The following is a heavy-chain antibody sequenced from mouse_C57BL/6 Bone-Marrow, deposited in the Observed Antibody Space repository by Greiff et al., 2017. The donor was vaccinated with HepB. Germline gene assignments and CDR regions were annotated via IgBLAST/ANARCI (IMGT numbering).Heavy chain of an antibody. D-gene: IGHD1-1*01. CDR3: SRDRSTDMDY. CDR1: GFTFSSYA. Sequence: EVKVVESGGGLVKPGGSLKLSCAASGFTFSSYAMSWVRQTPEKRLEWVATISDGVSYTYYPDNVKGRFTISRDNAKNNLYLQMSHLNAEDTAMYYCSRDRSTDMDYWGQGTSVTVSS. J-gene: IGHJ4*01. V-gene: IGHV5-4*03. CDR2: ISDGVSYT.